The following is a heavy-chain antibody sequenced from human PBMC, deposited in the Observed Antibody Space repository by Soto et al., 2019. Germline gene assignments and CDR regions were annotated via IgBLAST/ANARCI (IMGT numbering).Heavy chain of an antibody. CDR1: GFTFRDNY. V-gene: IGHV3-11*01. CDR3: ATNPNYYSYMDV. Sequence: QVQLVESGGGLVKPGGSLRLSCAASGFTFRDNYMTWIRQAPGKGLQWISYITSSGSYRHYADSVKGRFTISRDNANNSLYLPMNHLRAEDTAVYYCATNPNYYSYMDVWGKGTTVIVSS. J-gene: IGHJ6*03. CDR2: ITSSGSYR.